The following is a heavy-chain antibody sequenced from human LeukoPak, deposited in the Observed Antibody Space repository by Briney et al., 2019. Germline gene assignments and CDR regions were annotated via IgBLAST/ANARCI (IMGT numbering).Heavy chain of an antibody. V-gene: IGHV3-23*01. CDR2: ITGSGDTT. Sequence: GASLRRSCAASGFIFRNYAMSWVRQAPGKGLEWVSAITGSGDTTYYADSVKGRFTISRDNSKNTLYVEMNTLRAEDTAVYYCAKWGDYDILTGYYVSDFWGQGTLVTVSS. D-gene: IGHD3-9*01. CDR3: AKWGDYDILTGYYVSDF. J-gene: IGHJ4*02. CDR1: GFIFRNYA.